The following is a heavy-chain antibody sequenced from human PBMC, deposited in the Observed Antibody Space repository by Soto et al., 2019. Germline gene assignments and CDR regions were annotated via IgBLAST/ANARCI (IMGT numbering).Heavy chain of an antibody. CDR2: IWYDGSNE. V-gene: IGHV3-33*01. CDR3: VRAAGYCSDTSCNGVLCY. CDR1: RFSFRSYG. D-gene: IGHD2-15*01. J-gene: IGHJ4*02. Sequence: QVHLVESGGGVVEPGRSLPLSCAASRFSFRSYGLHWVRQAPGKWLARVAVIWYDGSNEYFADSVKGRFIISRDTSKNKLYLQMYRLRGLDTAVYYCVRAAGYCSDTSCNGVLCYWGRGTPLTVSS.